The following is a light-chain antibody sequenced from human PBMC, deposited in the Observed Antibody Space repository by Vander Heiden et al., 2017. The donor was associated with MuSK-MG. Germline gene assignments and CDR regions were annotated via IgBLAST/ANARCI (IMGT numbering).Light chain of an antibody. CDR1: SSDVGGYNY. CDR2: EVS. CDR3: SSYTSSSTWV. Sequence: QSAPTQPASVSGSPGQSITISCTGTSSDVGGYNYASWYQQHPGKAPKLMIYEVSNRPSGVSNRFSGSKSGNTASLTISGLQAEDEADYYCSSYTSSSTWVFGGGTKLTVL. J-gene: IGLJ3*02. V-gene: IGLV2-14*01.